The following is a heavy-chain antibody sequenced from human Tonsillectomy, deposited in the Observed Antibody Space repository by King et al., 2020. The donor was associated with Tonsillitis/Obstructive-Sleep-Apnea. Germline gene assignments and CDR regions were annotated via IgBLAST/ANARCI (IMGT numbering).Heavy chain of an antibody. CDR3: ARIASWGGSSPYYFDF. CDR2: IDWDDDK. D-gene: IGHD3-16*01. V-gene: IGHV2-70*01. CDR1: GFSLSTSGMC. J-gene: IGHJ4*02. Sequence: TLKESGPALVKPTQTLTLTCTFSGFSLSTSGMCVSWIRHPPGKALEWLALIDWDDDKYYRTSLTTRLTISKDTTKNQEVLTMTNLDPGYTATYYCARIASWGGSSPYYFDFGGQGTLVTVSS.